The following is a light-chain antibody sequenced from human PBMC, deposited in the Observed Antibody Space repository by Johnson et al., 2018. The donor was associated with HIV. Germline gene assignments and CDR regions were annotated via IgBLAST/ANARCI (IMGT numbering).Light chain of an antibody. J-gene: IGLJ1*01. Sequence: QSVFTQPPSVSAAPGRWVTVSCSGTTSNIGDHSVSWFQHLPGAAPKLLIYDNDRRPSGVPDRFSGSKSAASATLDITGLQSGDEGDYYCATWDASLSGVCGTGTKVTVL. CDR1: TSNIGDHS. CDR2: DND. CDR3: ATWDASLSGV. V-gene: IGLV1-51*02.